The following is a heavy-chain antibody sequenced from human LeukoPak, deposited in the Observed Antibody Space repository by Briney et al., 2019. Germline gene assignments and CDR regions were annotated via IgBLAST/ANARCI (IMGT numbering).Heavy chain of an antibody. D-gene: IGHD3-22*01. V-gene: IGHV1-18*01. CDR1: GYTFTSYG. Sequence: ASVKVSCKASGYTFTSYGISWVRQAPGQGLEWMGWISAYNGNTNYAQKLQGRVTMTTDTSTSTPYMELRSLRSDDTAVYYCARLRYSSGYHNDYWGQGTLVTVSS. J-gene: IGHJ4*02. CDR2: ISAYNGNT. CDR3: ARLRYSSGYHNDY.